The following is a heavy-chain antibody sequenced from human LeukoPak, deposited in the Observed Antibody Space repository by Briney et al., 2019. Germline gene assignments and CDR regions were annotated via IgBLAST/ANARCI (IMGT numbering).Heavy chain of an antibody. J-gene: IGHJ4*02. CDR3: AREARDYFDY. Sequence: GRSLRLSCAASGFTFSSYAMHWVRQAPVKGLEWVAVISYDGSNKYYADSVKGRFTISRDNSKNTLYLQMNSLRAEDTAVYYCAREARDYFDYWGQGTLVTVSS. CDR2: ISYDGSNK. V-gene: IGHV3-30-3*01. CDR1: GFTFSSYA.